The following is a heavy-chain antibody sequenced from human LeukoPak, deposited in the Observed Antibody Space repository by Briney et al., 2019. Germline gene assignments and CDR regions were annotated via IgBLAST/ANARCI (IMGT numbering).Heavy chain of an antibody. CDR2: ISGSGVTT. CDR3: TKGPWDLPHAFDI. J-gene: IGHJ3*02. D-gene: IGHD1-26*01. Sequence: GGSLRLSCTASGFTLSSCAMSWVRQAPGKGLECVSTISGSGVTTRYADSVRGRFTISRDSSKNTLYLQMSSLRAEDTAIYYCTKGPWDLPHAFDIWGLGTMVTVSS. V-gene: IGHV3-23*01. CDR1: GFTLSSCA.